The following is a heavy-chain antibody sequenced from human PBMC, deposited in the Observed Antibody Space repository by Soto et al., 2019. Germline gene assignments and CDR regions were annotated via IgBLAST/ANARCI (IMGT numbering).Heavy chain of an antibody. J-gene: IGHJ6*02. CDR3: ARIQNYYYAMDV. CDR2: IYPADSDT. V-gene: IGHV5-51*01. CDR1: AYTFTSYW. D-gene: IGHD5-18*01. Sequence: GESLKISCKGSAYTFTSYWIAWVRQMPGKGLEWMGIIYPADSDTRYSPSFQGQVTISADKSISTAYLQWSSLKAWDTAMYYCARIQNYYYAMDVWGQGTTVTV.